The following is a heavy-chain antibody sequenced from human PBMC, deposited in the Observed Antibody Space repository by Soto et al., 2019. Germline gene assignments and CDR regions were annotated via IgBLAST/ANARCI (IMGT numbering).Heavy chain of an antibody. CDR2: INAGNGNT. V-gene: IGHV1-3*01. D-gene: IGHD3-22*01. CDR1: GYTFTSYA. J-gene: IGHJ5*02. Sequence: ASVKVSCKASGYTFTSYAMHWVRQAPGQRLEWMGWINAGNGNTKYSQKFKGRVTITRDTSASTAYMELSSLRSEDTAVYYCAVSAYYYDSSGYQGWFEPWSQAALVTVSS. CDR3: AVSAYYYDSSGYQGWFEP.